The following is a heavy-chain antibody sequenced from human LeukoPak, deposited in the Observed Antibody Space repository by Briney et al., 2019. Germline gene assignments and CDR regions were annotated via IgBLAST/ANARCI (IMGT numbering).Heavy chain of an antibody. CDR3: NVRWGPNSDY. J-gene: IGHJ4*02. CDR1: GFTFSRFW. V-gene: IGHV3-7*01. CDR2: IKQDGTEQ. D-gene: IGHD7-27*01. Sequence: GGSLRLSCAASGFTFSRFWMSWVRQAPGKGLEWVANIKQDGTEQYYLDSVKGRFTISRDNAKNTLFLHMNSLRAEDTAVYYCNVRWGPNSDYWGQGTLVTVSS.